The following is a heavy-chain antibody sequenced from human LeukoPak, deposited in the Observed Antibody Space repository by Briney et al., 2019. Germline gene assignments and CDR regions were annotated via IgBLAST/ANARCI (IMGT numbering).Heavy chain of an antibody. D-gene: IGHD3-22*01. CDR2: IRSKAYGGTK. J-gene: IGHJ3*02. CDR3: TTGHYYDSSGYYYDAFDI. V-gene: IGHV3-49*03. CDR1: GFTFGDYA. Sequence: GGSLRLSCTASGFTFGDYAMSWFRQAPGKGLEWVGCIRSKAYGGTKEYAASVKGRFTISRDDSKSIAYLQMNSLKTEDTAVYYCTTGHYYDSSGYYYDAFDIWGQGTMVTVSS.